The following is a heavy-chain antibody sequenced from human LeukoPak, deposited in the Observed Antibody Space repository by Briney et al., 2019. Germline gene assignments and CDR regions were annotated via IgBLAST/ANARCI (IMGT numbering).Heavy chain of an antibody. J-gene: IGHJ4*02. Sequence: PGGSLRLSCAASGFTVSSNYMSWVRQAPGKGLEWVSVIYSGGSTYYADSVKGRFTISRDNSKNTLYLQMNSLRAEDTAVYYCARERDGDYVGYWGQGTLVTVSS. CDR1: GFTVSSNY. D-gene: IGHD4-17*01. CDR3: ARERDGDYVGY. CDR2: IYSGGST. V-gene: IGHV3-66*02.